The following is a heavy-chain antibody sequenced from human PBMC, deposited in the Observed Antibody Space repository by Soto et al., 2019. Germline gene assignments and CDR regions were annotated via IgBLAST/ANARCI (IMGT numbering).Heavy chain of an antibody. CDR2: IKQDGSEK. J-gene: IGHJ3*02. CDR1: GFTFSSYW. D-gene: IGHD3-3*01. V-gene: IGHV3-7*01. Sequence: EVQLVESGGGLVQPGGSLRLSCAASGFTFSSYWMSWVRQAPGKGLEWVANIKQDGSEKYYVDSVKGRFTISRDNAKNSLYLQMNSLRAEDTAVYYSARDLIFGVVHDAFDIWGQGTMVTVSS. CDR3: ARDLIFGVVHDAFDI.